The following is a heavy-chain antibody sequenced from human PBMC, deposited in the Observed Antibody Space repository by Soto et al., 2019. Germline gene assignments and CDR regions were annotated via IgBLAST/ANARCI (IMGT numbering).Heavy chain of an antibody. CDR1: GGTFSSYT. CDR2: IIPNSGKA. D-gene: IGHD6-6*01. V-gene: IGHV1-69*08. J-gene: IGHJ6*03. CDR3: ARVSSSIDYYYYYMDV. Sequence: SVKVSCTASGGTFSSYTISWVRQAPGQGLEWMGRIIPNSGKADYAQKFQGRVTMTRNNSTSTAYMELSSLRSEDTAVYYCARVSSSIDYYYYYMDVWGKGTTVTVSS.